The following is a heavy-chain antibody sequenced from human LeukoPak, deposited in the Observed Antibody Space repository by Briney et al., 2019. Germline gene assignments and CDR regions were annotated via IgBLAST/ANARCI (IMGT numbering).Heavy chain of an antibody. CDR1: GFTFRSYA. CDR3: ARPGVTTAGTRWFDP. D-gene: IGHD6-13*01. Sequence: GSLRLSCAASGFTFRSYAMSWVRQAPGKGLECVSAIGSGGVDTHYADSVKGRFTISRDNSKNTLYLQMNSLSAADTAVFYCARPGVTTAGTRWFDPWGQGTLVTVSS. V-gene: IGHV3-23*01. J-gene: IGHJ5*02. CDR2: IGSGGVDT.